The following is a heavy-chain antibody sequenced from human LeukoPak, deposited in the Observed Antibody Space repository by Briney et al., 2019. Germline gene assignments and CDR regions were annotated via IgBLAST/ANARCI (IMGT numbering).Heavy chain of an antibody. CDR3: ANSRAIDGSFDY. J-gene: IGHJ4*02. CDR1: GFTFDDYA. Sequence: GGSLRLSCAASGFTFDDYAMHWVRQAPGKGLEWVSGISWNSGSIGYADSVKGRFTISRDNAKNSLYLQMNSLRAEDKALYYCANSRAIDGSFDYWGQGTLVTVSS. V-gene: IGHV3-9*01. CDR2: ISWNSGSI. D-gene: IGHD5-24*01.